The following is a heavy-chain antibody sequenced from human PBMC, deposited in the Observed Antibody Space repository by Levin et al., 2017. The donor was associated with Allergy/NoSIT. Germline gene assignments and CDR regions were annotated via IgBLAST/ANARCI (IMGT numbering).Heavy chain of an antibody. V-gene: IGHV1-69*13. Sequence: SSVKVSCKASGGTFSSYAISWVRQAPGQGLEWMGGIIPISGTANYAQNFQGRVTITADESTSTAYMELSSLRSEDTAVYYCARSKMATFFFDYWGQGTLVTVSS. D-gene: IGHD5-24*01. CDR3: ARSKMATFFFDY. CDR2: IIPISGTA. CDR1: GGTFSSYA. J-gene: IGHJ4*02.